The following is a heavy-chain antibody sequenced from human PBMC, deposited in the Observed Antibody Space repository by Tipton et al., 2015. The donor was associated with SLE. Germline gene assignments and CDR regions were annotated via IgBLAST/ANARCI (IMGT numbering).Heavy chain of an antibody. Sequence: TLSLTCTVSGGSISSHYWSWMRQPPGKGLEWIGYISYSETTNYNPSLKSRVTISVDTSTNQFSLKLRSVTAADTAVYYCAGAWQGYCSGGTCYVLDYWGQGTLVTVSS. CDR1: GGSISSHY. D-gene: IGHD2-15*01. CDR3: AGAWQGYCSGGTCYVLDY. V-gene: IGHV4-59*11. CDR2: ISYSETT. J-gene: IGHJ4*02.